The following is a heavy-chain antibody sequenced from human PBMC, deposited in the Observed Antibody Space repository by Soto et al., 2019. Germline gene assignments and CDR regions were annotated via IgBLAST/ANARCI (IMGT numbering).Heavy chain of an antibody. D-gene: IGHD6-13*01. Sequence: GGSLRLSCAASGFTFSSYNMHWVRQAPGKGLEWVAFISNDGNNKYFSDFVKGRFTLSRDNSMNTLYLQMNSLTVEDTAVYYCAKEKGITAEKYYFDYWGKGILVTVSS. J-gene: IGHJ4*02. CDR3: AKEKGITAEKYYFDY. CDR2: ISNDGNNK. V-gene: IGHV3-30*18. CDR1: GFTFSSYN.